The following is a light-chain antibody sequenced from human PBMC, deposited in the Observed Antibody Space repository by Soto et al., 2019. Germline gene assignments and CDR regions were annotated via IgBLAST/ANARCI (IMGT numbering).Light chain of an antibody. J-gene: IGKJ1*01. V-gene: IGKV1-5*03. CDR3: QQYNSYTWT. Sequence: DIQMTQSPSTLSASVGDRVTITCRASQSISSWLAWYQQKPGKAPKLLIYKASSLESGVPSRFSGSGSGTEFTLTISSLQPDDFATYYSQQYNSYTWTFCQGTKVEIK. CDR1: QSISSW. CDR2: KAS.